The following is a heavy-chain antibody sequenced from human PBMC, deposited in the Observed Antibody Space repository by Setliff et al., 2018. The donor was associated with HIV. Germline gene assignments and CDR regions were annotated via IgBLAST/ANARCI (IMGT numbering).Heavy chain of an antibody. CDR3: ARGSKGDYGGNFDS. CDR2: IYPSGST. D-gene: IGHD4-17*01. Sequence: PSETLSLTCTVSGGSISGYYWSWIRQPAGKGLAWIGRIYPSGSTSYNPSLQSRVVMSVDTSKNQFSLRLISVTAADTAVYFCARGSKGDYGGNFDSWGPGTLVTVSS. J-gene: IGHJ4*02. CDR1: GGSISGYY. V-gene: IGHV4-4*07.